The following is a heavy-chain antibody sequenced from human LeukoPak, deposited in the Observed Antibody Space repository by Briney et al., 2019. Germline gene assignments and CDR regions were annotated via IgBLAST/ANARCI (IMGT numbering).Heavy chain of an antibody. CDR1: GGSFSGYY. CDR3: ARGGPPLYCSSTSCKWAWFDP. V-gene: IGHV4-34*01. J-gene: IGHJ5*02. D-gene: IGHD2-2*01. Sequence: SETLSLTCAVYGGSFSGYYWSWIRQPPGKGLEWIGEINHSGSTNYNPSLKSRVTISVDTSKNQFSLKLSSVTAADTAVYYCARGGPPLYCSSTSCKWAWFDPWGQGTLVTVSS. CDR2: INHSGST.